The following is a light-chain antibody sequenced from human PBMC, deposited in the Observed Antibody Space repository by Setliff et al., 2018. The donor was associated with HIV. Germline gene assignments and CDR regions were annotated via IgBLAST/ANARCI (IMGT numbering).Light chain of an antibody. V-gene: IGLV2-8*01. Sequence: SALAQPPSASGSPGQSVTISCTGSSSDVGGYNFVSWYQQQPGKPPKLMIYQASKRPSGVSNRFSGSKSGNTASLTISGLQAEDEADYYCCSNTGSNTYVFGTGTKVTVL. CDR3: CSNTGSNTYV. CDR2: QAS. CDR1: SSDVGGYNF. J-gene: IGLJ1*01.